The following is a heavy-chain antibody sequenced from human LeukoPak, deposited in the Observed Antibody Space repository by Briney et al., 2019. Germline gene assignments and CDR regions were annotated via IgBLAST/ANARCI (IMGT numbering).Heavy chain of an antibody. CDR1: GDSVSTNGAA. CDR2: TYYMSKWYN. CDR3: ARGYNYLFDY. D-gene: IGHD5-24*01. V-gene: IGHV6-1*01. J-gene: IGHJ4*02. Sequence: SQTLSLTCAISGDSVSTNGAAWHWIRQSPSRGLEWLGRTYYMSKWYNDYAVSVKSRININPDTSKNQFSLQLNSVTPKDTAVYYCARGYNYLFDYWGQGTLVTVSS.